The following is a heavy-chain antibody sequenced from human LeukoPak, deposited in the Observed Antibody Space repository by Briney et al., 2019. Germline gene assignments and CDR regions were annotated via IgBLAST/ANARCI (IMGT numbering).Heavy chain of an antibody. J-gene: IGHJ6*03. CDR3: ARTTEAHSWRTRYYDYYMDV. V-gene: IGHV4-61*02. D-gene: IGHD6-13*01. CDR2: IYINGIT. Sequence: SETLSLTCSVSGDSISSGSYYWSWIRQPAGKGLEWIGRIYINGITHYNPSLKSRGTMSVDTSKNQFSLKLSSVTAADTAVYYCARTTEAHSWRTRYYDYYMDVWGKGTTVTVSS. CDR1: GDSISSGSYY.